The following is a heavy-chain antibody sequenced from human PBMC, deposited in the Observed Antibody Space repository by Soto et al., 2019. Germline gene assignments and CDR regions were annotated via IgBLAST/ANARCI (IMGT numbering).Heavy chain of an antibody. CDR3: ARDMWGQLERSDAFDI. CDR2: IYYSGST. Sequence: QVQLQESGPGLVKPSQTLSLTCTVSGGSISSGGYYWSWIRQHPGKGLEWIGYIYYSGSTYYNPSLKSRVTISVDTSKNQFSLKLSSVTAADTAVYYCARDMWGQLERSDAFDIWGQGTMVTVSS. CDR1: GGSISSGGYY. J-gene: IGHJ3*02. V-gene: IGHV4-31*03. D-gene: IGHD1-1*01.